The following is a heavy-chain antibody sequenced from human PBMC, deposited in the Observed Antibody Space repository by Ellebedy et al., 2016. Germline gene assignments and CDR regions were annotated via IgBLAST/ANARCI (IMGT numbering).Heavy chain of an antibody. CDR3: ARTYYYDSSGYPDY. CDR2: ISSISSTI. D-gene: IGHD3-22*01. V-gene: IGHV3-48*04. J-gene: IGHJ4*02. CDR1: GFTFSSYS. Sequence: GGSLRLSCAASGFTFSSYSMNWVRQAPGKGLEWVSYISSISSTIYYADSVKGRFTISRDNAKNSLYLQMNSLRAEDTAVYYCARTYYYDSSGYPDYWGQGTLVTVSS.